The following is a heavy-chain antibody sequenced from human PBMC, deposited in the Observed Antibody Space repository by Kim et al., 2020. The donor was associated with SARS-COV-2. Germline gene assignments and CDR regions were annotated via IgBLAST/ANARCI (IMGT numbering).Heavy chain of an antibody. J-gene: IGHJ6*02. CDR2: ISSSSSHI. Sequence: GGSLRLSCAASGFTFSSYSMNWVRQAPGKGLEWVSSISSSSSHIYYADSVKGRFTISRDNAKNSLYLQMNSLRAEDTAVYYCARWYYGSGSFWAEVSEAMDVWGQGTTVTVSS. CDR3: ARWYYGSGSFWAEVSEAMDV. V-gene: IGHV3-21*04. D-gene: IGHD3-10*01. CDR1: GFTFSSYS.